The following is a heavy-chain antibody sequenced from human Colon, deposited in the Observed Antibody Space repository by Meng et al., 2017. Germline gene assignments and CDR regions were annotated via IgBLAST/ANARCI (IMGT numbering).Heavy chain of an antibody. D-gene: IGHD1-1*01. CDR1: GGSLSSDTYY. V-gene: IGHV4-31*03. Sequence: QAQLPRPRPVLAQPSQTLSLTFTVSGGSLSSDTYYWTWIRQDPGKGLEWIGIINHSGSTYYNPSLKSRVTMSLDTSKQQFSLKLISVTAADTAVYFCARGLNEGGLAHNWFDPWGQGTLVTVSS. CDR2: INHSGST. CDR3: ARGLNEGGLAHNWFDP. J-gene: IGHJ5*02.